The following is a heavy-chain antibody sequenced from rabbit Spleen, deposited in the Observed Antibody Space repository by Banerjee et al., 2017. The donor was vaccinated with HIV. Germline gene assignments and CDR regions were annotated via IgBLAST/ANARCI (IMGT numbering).Heavy chain of an antibody. D-gene: IGHD8-1*01. V-gene: IGHV1S40*01. Sequence: QSLEESGGDLVKPGASLTLTCTASGFSFSSNYYICWVRQAPGKGLEWIACIYTGISTNTYYANWAKGRFTISKTSSTTVTLQMTSLTAADTATYFCARDGAGGSYFALWGPGTLVTVS. CDR2: IYTGISTNT. CDR3: ARDGAGGSYFAL. CDR1: GFSFSSNYY. J-gene: IGHJ4*01.